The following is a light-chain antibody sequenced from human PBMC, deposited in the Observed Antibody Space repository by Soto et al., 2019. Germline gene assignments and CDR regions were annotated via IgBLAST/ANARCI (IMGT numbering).Light chain of an antibody. CDR3: QEYNTWPL. Sequence: EIVMTQSPATLSVSPGERATLSCRASQSVSSNLAWYQQKPGQAPRLLIYGASTRATGIPARFSGSGSGTEFTLTIRRLQSEHFAVYYCQEYNTWPLFGQGTRLEMK. CDR2: GAS. CDR1: QSVSSN. J-gene: IGKJ5*01. V-gene: IGKV3-15*01.